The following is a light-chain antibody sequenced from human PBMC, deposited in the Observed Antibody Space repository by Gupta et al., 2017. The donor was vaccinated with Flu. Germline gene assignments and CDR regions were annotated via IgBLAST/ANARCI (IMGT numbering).Light chain of an antibody. J-gene: IGKJ4*01. CDR2: AAS. V-gene: IGKV1-8*01. CDR1: QGISSY. CDR3: QQEDSYPLT. Sequence: AIRMTQSPSSFSASTGDRVTITCRASQGISSYLAWYQQKPGKAPKLLIYAASTVQSGVPSRFSGSGSGTDFTLTISCLQSEDFATYYCQQEDSYPLTFGGGTXVEIK.